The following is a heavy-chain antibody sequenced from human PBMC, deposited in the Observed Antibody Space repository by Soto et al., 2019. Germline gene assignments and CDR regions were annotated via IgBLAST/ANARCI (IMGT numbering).Heavy chain of an antibody. V-gene: IGHV3-7*01. CDR2: IKQDGSEK. CDR1: GFNFSSYW. CDR3: ARDGYCSSTSCYDGAFDI. Sequence: GGSHRLSCAASGFNFSSYWMSWVRQAPGKGLEWVANIKQDGSEKYYVDSVKGRFTTSRDNAKNSLYLQMNSLRAEDTAVYYCARDGYCSSTSCYDGAFDIWGQGTMVTVSS. D-gene: IGHD2-2*01. J-gene: IGHJ3*02.